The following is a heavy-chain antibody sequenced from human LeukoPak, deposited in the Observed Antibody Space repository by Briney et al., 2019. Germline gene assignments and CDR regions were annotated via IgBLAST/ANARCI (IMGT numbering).Heavy chain of an antibody. CDR1: GGTFSSYA. V-gene: IGHV1-69*05. D-gene: IGHD5-18*01. Sequence: ASVTVSCKASGGTFSSYAISWVRQAPGQGLESMGGIIPIFGTANYAQKFQGRVTSTTDESTSTAYMELSSLRSEDTAVYYCARVDTAMVTFDYWGQGTLVTVSS. CDR3: ARVDTAMVTFDY. CDR2: IIPIFGTA. J-gene: IGHJ4*02.